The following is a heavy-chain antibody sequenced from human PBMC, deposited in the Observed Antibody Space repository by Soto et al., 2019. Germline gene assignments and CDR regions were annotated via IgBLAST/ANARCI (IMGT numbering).Heavy chain of an antibody. V-gene: IGHV3-30*19. CDR2: TSYDGNNK. D-gene: IGHD3-16*01. Sequence: QLQLVESGGGVVQPGTSLRLSCAASGFRFKSFVMHWVRQAPGKGLEWVAFTSYDGNNKDYGDSVKGRFTVSRDNPQNTLHLQMDFLRLEDTALYYCARWATTGGIDLWGQGTLVSVSS. CDR1: GFRFKSFV. CDR3: ARWATTGGIDL. J-gene: IGHJ5*02.